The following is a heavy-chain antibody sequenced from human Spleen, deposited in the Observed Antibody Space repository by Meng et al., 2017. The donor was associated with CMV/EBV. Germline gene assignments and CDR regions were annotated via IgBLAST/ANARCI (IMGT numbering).Heavy chain of an antibody. V-gene: IGHV3-21*01. J-gene: IGHJ4*02. D-gene: IGHD6-13*01. Sequence: GESLKISCAASGFTFSSYSMSWVRQAPGKGLEWVSSISSSSTYIYHADSVKGRFTISRDNAKNSLYLQMNSLRAEDTAVYYCARKSRQQSSIDYWGQGTLVTVSS. CDR2: ISSSSTYI. CDR3: ARKSRQQSSIDY. CDR1: GFTFSSYS.